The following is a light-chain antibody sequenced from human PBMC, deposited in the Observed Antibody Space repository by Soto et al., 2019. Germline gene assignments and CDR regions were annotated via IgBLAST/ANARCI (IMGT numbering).Light chain of an antibody. CDR3: QQYGSSIFT. CDR1: QSVSSSY. CDR2: GAS. V-gene: IGKV3-20*01. Sequence: EIVLTQSPGTLSLSPGERATLSCRASQSVSSSYLAWYQQKPGQAPRLLIHGASSRATGIPDRFGGSGSGTDFTLSISRLEPEDFAVYYCQQYGSSIFTFGPGTKVDIK. J-gene: IGKJ3*01.